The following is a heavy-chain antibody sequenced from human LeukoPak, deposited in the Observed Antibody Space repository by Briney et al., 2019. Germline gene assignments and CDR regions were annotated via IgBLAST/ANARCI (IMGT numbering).Heavy chain of an antibody. CDR3: ARDLSGVISY. D-gene: IGHD3-10*01. CDR1: GYSISSGYY. Sequence: SETLSLTCTVSGYSISSGYYWGWIRQPPGKGLEWLGYIYYSGSTYYNPSLKSRVNISLDTSKNQFSLKLSSVTAADTAVYYCARDLSGVISYWGQGTLVTVSS. CDR2: IYYSGST. J-gene: IGHJ4*02. V-gene: IGHV4-38-2*02.